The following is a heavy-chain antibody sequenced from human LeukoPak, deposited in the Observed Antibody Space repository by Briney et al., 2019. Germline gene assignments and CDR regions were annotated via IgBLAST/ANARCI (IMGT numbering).Heavy chain of an antibody. CDR3: AKERARPNWFDP. D-gene: IGHD6-6*01. CDR2: ISGSGGTT. Sequence: GGSLRLSCAASGLTFTTYAMTWVRQAPGKGLEWVSAISGSGGTTYYADSVKGRFTISRDNSKNTLYLQMNNLRAEDTAVYYCAKERARPNWFDPWGQGTLVTVSS. CDR1: GLTFTTYA. J-gene: IGHJ5*02. V-gene: IGHV3-23*01.